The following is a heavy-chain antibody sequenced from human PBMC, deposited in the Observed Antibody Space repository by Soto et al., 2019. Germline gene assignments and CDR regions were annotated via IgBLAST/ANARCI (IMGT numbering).Heavy chain of an antibody. J-gene: IGHJ6*02. Sequence: SETLSLTCTVSGGSISSSSYYWGWIRQPPGKGLEWIGSIYYSGSTYYNPSLKSRVTISVDTSKNQFSLRLSSVTAADTAVYYCARHLGGDILTGYYYYGMDVWGQGTTVTVSS. CDR3: ARHLGGDILTGYYYYGMDV. V-gene: IGHV4-39*01. CDR1: GGSISSSSYY. CDR2: IYYSGST. D-gene: IGHD3-9*01.